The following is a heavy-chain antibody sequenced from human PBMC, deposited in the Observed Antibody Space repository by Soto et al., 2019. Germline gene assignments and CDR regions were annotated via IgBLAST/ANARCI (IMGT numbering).Heavy chain of an antibody. D-gene: IGHD3-3*01. CDR3: TRRKEFFVRFYYYDMDV. Sequence: PAGSLRLSCTVSGFSSGDYAMSWVRQAPGKGLEWVGFIRSKAYGGTTEYAASVKGRFTISRDDSKNIAYLQMDSLKTEDTAVYYCTRRKEFFVRFYYYDMDVWGQGTTVTVSS. CDR2: IRSKAYGGTT. V-gene: IGHV3-49*04. J-gene: IGHJ6*02. CDR1: GFSSGDYA.